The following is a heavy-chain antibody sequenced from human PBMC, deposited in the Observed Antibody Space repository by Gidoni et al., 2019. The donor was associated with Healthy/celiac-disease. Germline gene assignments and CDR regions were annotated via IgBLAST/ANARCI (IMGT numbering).Heavy chain of an antibody. D-gene: IGHD3-10*01. CDR3: ARTYYYGSGSYPRAYDAFDI. Sequence: QLQLQESGPGLVKPSETLSLTCTVSGGSISSSSYYWGWIRQPPGKGLEWIGSIYYSGSTYYNPSLKSRVTISVDTSKNQFCLKLSSVTAADTAVYYCARTYYYGSGSYPRAYDAFDIWGQGTMVTVSS. J-gene: IGHJ3*02. CDR2: IYYSGST. V-gene: IGHV4-39*01. CDR1: GGSISSSSYY.